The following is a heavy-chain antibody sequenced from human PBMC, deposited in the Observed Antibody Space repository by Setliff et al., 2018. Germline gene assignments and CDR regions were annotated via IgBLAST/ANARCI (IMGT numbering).Heavy chain of an antibody. CDR1: GGTLTDYF. D-gene: IGHD3-10*01. CDR2: IDHGGGS. J-gene: IGHJ6*03. CDR3: ARTINFLGSGTWGYMDV. V-gene: IGHV4-34*01. Sequence: SETLSLTCTVSGGTLTDYFWSWVRQPPGKRLEWIGDIDHGGGSSYNPSLQSRVTLSLDTSENEFSLRSTSVTAADTAVYFCARTINFLGSGTWGYMDVWGKGTTVTVSS.